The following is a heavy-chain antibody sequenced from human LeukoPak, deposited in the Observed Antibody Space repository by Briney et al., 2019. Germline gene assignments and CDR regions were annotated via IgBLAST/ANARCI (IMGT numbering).Heavy chain of an antibody. D-gene: IGHD5-18*01. V-gene: IGHV3-23*01. J-gene: IGHJ4*02. CDR1: GFTFSSYA. CDR3: AKVAGYSHVYPFDY. Sequence: GGSLRLSCAASGFTFSSYAMSWVRQAPGKGLEWVSTISGSGGSTSYADSVKGRFTISRDNSKNTLYLQMRSLRAEDTAVYYCAKVAGYSHVYPFDYWGQGTLVTVSS. CDR2: ISGSGGST.